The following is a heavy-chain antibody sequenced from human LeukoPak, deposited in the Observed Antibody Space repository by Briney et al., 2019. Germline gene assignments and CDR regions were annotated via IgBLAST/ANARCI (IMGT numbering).Heavy chain of an antibody. D-gene: IGHD2-21*02. CDR1: GGSISSYY. J-gene: IGHJ4*02. Sequence: SETLSLTCTVSGGSISSYYWSWIRQPPGKGLEWIGYINYRGSTNYNPSLKSRVTISEHTSKNQFSLRLTSVTAADTAVYYCARVPARRVVTTPTYFDYWGQGTLVTVSS. CDR3: ARVPARRVVTTPTYFDY. CDR2: INYRGST. V-gene: IGHV4-59*01.